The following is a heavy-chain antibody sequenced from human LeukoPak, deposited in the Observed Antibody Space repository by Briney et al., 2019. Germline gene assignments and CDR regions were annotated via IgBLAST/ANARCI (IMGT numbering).Heavy chain of an antibody. D-gene: IGHD1-14*01. CDR1: GFTFSSYA. J-gene: IGHJ4*02. Sequence: GESLRLSCAASGFTFSSYAMSWVRQAPGKGLEWVSTISGSGGSTYYADSVKGRFTISRDSSKNTLYLQMNNLRPEDTAVYYCAKLHNLNCDYWGLGTLVTVSS. V-gene: IGHV3-23*01. CDR3: AKLHNLNCDY. CDR2: ISGSGGST.